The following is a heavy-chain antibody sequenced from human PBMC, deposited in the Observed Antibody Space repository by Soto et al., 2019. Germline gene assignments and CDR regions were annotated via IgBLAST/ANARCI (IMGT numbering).Heavy chain of an antibody. CDR3: ARKPNWYLSLGFGMDI. Sequence: EVQLVESGGGLVKPGGSLRLSCAASGFTFSSYSMNWVRQAPGKGLEWVSSISSSSSYIYYADSVKGRFTISRDNAKNSLYLQMNSLRAEDTALYYCARKPNWYLSLGFGMDIWGQVTTFTVSS. J-gene: IGHJ6*02. V-gene: IGHV3-21*01. CDR1: GFTFSSYS. CDR2: ISSSSSYI. D-gene: IGHD6-13*01.